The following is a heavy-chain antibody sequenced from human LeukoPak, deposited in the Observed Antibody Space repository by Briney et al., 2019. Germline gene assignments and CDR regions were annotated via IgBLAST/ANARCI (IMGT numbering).Heavy chain of an antibody. CDR3: ARDLRYYYGSGSFGYGRSETVWYFDL. D-gene: IGHD3-10*01. V-gene: IGHV4-39*07. CDR2: IYYGGST. CDR1: GGSISSSSYH. J-gene: IGHJ2*01. Sequence: SETLSLTCTVSGGSISSSSYHWGWIRQPPGKKLEWIGSIYYGGSTYYNPSLKSRVTISVDTSQNQFSLKLSSVTAADTAVYYCARDLRYYYGSGSFGYGRSETVWYFDLWGRGTLVTVSS.